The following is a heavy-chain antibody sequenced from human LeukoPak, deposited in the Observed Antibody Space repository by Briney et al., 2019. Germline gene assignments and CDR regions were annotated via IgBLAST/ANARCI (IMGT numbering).Heavy chain of an antibody. CDR2: IKQDGSEK. Sequence: GGSLRLSCVASGFTFSSRDWMTWVRQAPGKGLEWVANIKQDGSEKNYVDSVKGRFTISRDNAKNSVDLQMNSLRAEDTAVYFCARGRVSSSTWHSTYYYYFYMDVWGKGTTVTVSS. CDR1: GFTFSSRDW. CDR3: ARGRVSSSTWHSTYYYYFYMDV. J-gene: IGHJ6*03. D-gene: IGHD4-11*01. V-gene: IGHV3-7*03.